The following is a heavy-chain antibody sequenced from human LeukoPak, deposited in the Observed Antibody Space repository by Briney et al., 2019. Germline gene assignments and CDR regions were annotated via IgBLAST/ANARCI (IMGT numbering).Heavy chain of an antibody. CDR3: AKDSLFGVVVTARGAFDI. CDR2: ISGSGGST. CDR1: GFTFSSYA. V-gene: IGHV3-23*01. J-gene: IGHJ3*02. D-gene: IGHD2-21*02. Sequence: HPGGPLRLSCAACGFTFSSYAMRGVRKARGEGLEWVSAISGSGGSTYYADSVKGRFTISRDNSNNTLYLQMNRLRAEDTAVYYCAKDSLFGVVVTARGAFDIWGQGTMVTVSS.